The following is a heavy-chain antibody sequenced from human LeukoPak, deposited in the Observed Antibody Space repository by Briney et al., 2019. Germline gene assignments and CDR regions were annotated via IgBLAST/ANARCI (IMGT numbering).Heavy chain of an antibody. J-gene: IGHJ4*02. CDR1: GFTFSTFD. CDR3: ARDGGSGSSSVRYDF. Sequence: PGRSLRLSCAASGFTFSTFDMHWVRQAPGRGLEWVAVIWHDGSHENYAHSVKGRFTISRDNSKSTLYLQLNSLRDEDTAVYYCARDGGSGSSSVRYDFWGEGTLVTVSS. D-gene: IGHD3-10*01. V-gene: IGHV3-33*01. CDR2: IWHDGSHE.